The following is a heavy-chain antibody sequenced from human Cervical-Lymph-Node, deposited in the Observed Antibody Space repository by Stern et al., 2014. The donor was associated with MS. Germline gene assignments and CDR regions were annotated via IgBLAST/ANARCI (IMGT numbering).Heavy chain of an antibody. J-gene: IGHJ4*02. V-gene: IGHV1-46*01. D-gene: IGHD5-24*01. Sequence: QVQLVQSGAEVKKPGASVKVSCKASGYTFTSYYMHWVRQAPGQGLEWMGIINPSGGSTSYAQKFQGRVTMTRDTTTSTVYMELSSLRSEDTAVYYCARDPEGDVEMATLDYWGQGTLVTVSS. CDR1: GYTFTSYY. CDR3: ARDPEGDVEMATLDY. CDR2: INPSGGST.